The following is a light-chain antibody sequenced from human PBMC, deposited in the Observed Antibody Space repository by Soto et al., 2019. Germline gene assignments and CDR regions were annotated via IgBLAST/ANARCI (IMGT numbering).Light chain of an antibody. CDR2: GAS. Sequence: EIVLTQSPGTLSLSPGERATLSCRASQSVSSSYFAWYQQPPGEAPRLLIYGASRRATGVPERFSGSGSGTVFPINIKRLEHDDFALYYCHQYDCLPLTFGGGTKVDIK. V-gene: IGKV3-20*01. J-gene: IGKJ4*01. CDR1: QSVSSSY. CDR3: HQYDCLPLT.